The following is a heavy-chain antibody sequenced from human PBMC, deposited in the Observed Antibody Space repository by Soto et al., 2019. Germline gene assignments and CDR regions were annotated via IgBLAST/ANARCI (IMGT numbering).Heavy chain of an antibody. CDR2: IYYSGST. V-gene: IGHV4-31*03. Sequence: QVQLQESGPGLVKPSQTLSLTCTVSGGSISSGGYYWSWIRQHPGKGLEWIGYIYYSGSTYYNPSLKSRVTISVDTSKNQFSLKLSSVTAADTAMYYCARGVAARPGMYYFDYWGQGTLVTVSS. CDR1: GGSISSGGYY. CDR3: ARGVAARPGMYYFDY. J-gene: IGHJ4*02. D-gene: IGHD6-6*01.